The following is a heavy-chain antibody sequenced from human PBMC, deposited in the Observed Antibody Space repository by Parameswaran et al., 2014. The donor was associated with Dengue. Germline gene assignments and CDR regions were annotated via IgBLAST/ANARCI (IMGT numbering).Heavy chain of an antibody. V-gene: IGHV4-34*01. Sequence: WIRQPPGKGLEWIGEINHSGSTNYNPSLKSRVTISVDTSKNQFSLKLSSVTAADTAVYYCARPRGQSGYSYGSPRGNWFDPWGQGTLVTVSS. CDR3: ARPRGQSGYSYGSPRGNWFDP. J-gene: IGHJ5*02. CDR2: INHSGST. D-gene: IGHD5-18*01.